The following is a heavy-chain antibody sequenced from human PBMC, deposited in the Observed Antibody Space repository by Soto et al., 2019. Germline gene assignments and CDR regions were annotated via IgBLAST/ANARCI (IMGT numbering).Heavy chain of an antibody. CDR2: IYSGGST. D-gene: IGHD3-10*01. V-gene: IGHV3-66*01. J-gene: IGHJ4*02. Sequence: EVQLVESGGGLVQPGGSLRLSCAASGLTVSSNYMSCVRQAPGKGLEWVSLIYSGGSTYYADSVRGRFTISRDNSKNTLYLQMNSLRAEDTAVYYCARDFYYYGSGTMGGYFDYWGQGTLVTGSS. CDR1: GLTVSSNY. CDR3: ARDFYYYGSGTMGGYFDY.